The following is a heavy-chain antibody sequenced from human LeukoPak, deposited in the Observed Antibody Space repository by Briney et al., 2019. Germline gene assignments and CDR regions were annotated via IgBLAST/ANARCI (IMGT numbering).Heavy chain of an antibody. J-gene: IGHJ4*02. V-gene: IGHV3-64D*06. CDR1: GFAFSSYW. CDR2: ISTDGGGT. Sequence: GGSLRLSCAASGFAFSSYWMSWVRRAPGKGLEYVSAISTDGGGTYYSDSVKGRFTISRDNSKNTLYLQMSSLRTEDTAVYYCVKYHNSCYSVWGQGTLVAVSS. D-gene: IGHD2-21*01. CDR3: VKYHNSCYSV.